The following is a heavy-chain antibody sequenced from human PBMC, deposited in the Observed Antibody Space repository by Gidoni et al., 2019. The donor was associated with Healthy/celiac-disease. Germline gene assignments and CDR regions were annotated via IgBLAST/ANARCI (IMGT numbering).Heavy chain of an antibody. J-gene: IGHJ4*02. Sequence: QLQLQESGPGLVKPSETLSLTSTVSGGSISSSSSYCGWIRQPPGKGLEWIGSIYYSGSTYYNPSLKSRVTISVDTSKNQFSLKLSSVTAADTAVYYCARNDYVWGSYRYRSSFDYWGQGTLVTVSS. D-gene: IGHD3-16*02. CDR3: ARNDYVWGSYRYRSSFDY. CDR2: IYYSGST. CDR1: GGSISSSSSY. V-gene: IGHV4-39*01.